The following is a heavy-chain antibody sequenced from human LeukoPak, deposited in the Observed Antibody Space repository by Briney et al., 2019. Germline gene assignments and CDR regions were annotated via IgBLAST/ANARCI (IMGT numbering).Heavy chain of an antibody. V-gene: IGHV3-23*01. D-gene: IGHD1-26*01. CDR3: AKMKGHPLPKYYMDV. J-gene: IGHJ6*01. CDR1: GFTLSGFA. CDR2: ISGSGDNT. Sequence: PGGSLRLSCAASGFTLSGFAMIWVRRTPVKGLEGVSGISGSGDNTLYADVVKGGFTISRDNAKNTLYLEMNSLRAEDTDIYYCAKMKGHPLPKYYMDVWGQGTTVTVSS.